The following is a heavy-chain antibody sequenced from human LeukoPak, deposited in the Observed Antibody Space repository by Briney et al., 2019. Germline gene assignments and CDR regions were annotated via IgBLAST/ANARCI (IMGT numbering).Heavy chain of an antibody. CDR1: GGSISTHY. V-gene: IGHV4-59*11. J-gene: IGHJ3*02. CDR2: ISYIGST. CDR3: ARDPTTVTKGLDI. Sequence: PSETLSLTCTVSGGSISTHYWSWIRQPPGKGLERIGYISYIGSTNYNPSLKSRVTISVDTSKNQFSLKLSSVTAADAAVYFCARDPTTVTKGLDIWGQGTMVTVSS. D-gene: IGHD4-17*01.